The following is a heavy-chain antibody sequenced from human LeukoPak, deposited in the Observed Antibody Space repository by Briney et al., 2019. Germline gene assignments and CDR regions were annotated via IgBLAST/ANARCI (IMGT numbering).Heavy chain of an antibody. CDR3: ARGRGDRQWLAPFDY. CDR2: INWNGGST. CDR1: GFTFDDYG. V-gene: IGHV3-20*04. J-gene: IGHJ4*02. Sequence: GGSLRLSCAASGFTFDDYGMSWVRQAPGKGLEWVSGINWNGGSTGYADSVKGRFTISRDNAKNSLYLQMNSLRAEDTAVYYCARGRGDRQWLAPFDYWGQGTLVTVSS. D-gene: IGHD6-19*01.